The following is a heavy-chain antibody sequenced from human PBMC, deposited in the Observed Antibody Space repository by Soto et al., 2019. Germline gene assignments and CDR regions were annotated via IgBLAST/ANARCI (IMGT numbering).Heavy chain of an antibody. CDR1: GDSISSYY. D-gene: IGHD6-13*01. CDR2: IYYSGST. V-gene: IGHV4-59*13. J-gene: IGHJ4*02. Sequence: SETLSLTCTVSGDSISSYYWSWIRQPPGKELEWIGYIYYSGSTNYNPSLKSRVTISADTSKNQFSLKLRSVTAADTAVYYCARGAIAAQAVDSWGQGNLVTVS. CDR3: ARGAIAAQAVDS.